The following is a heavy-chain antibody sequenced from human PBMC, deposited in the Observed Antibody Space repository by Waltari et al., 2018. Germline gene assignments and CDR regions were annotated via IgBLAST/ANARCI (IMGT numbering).Heavy chain of an antibody. CDR3: ATYIGASVGTAAFDV. CDR2: MSYSGAT. CDR1: GVSITSNRHY. Sequence: QLQLQESGPGLVKPSETLSLTCSVSGVSITSNRHYWGWIRQPPGQGLEWTGTMSYSGATYSSPSLRSLVTISRDTSKNQLSLKLGSVTAADTAVYYCATYIGASVGTAAFDVWGQGTMVTVSS. J-gene: IGHJ3*01. V-gene: IGHV4-39*01. D-gene: IGHD5-12*01.